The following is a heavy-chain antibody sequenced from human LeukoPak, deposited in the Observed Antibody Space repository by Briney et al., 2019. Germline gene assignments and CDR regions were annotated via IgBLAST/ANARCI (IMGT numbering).Heavy chain of an antibody. V-gene: IGHV3-23*01. CDR1: GFTFSSYA. J-gene: IGHJ4*02. CDR2: ITGGGGST. Sequence: PGGSLRLSCAASGFTFSSYAMSWVRQAPGKGLEWVSAITGGGGSTYYADSVKGRFTISRDSSKNTLYLQMNSLRAEDTAVYYCAKRRGYSYGYYFDYWGQGTLVTVSS. CDR3: AKRRGYSYGYYFDY. D-gene: IGHD5-18*01.